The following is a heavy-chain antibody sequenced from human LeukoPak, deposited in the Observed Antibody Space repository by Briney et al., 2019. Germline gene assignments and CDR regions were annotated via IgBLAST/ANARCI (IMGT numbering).Heavy chain of an antibody. V-gene: IGHV3-21*01. CDR3: ARGLGSSSKPGADAFDI. CDR2: ISSSSSYI. J-gene: IGHJ3*02. Sequence: TGGSLRLSCAASGFTFSSYSMNWVRQAPGKGLEWVSSISSSSSYIYYADSVKGRFTISRDNAKNSLYLQMNSLRAEDTAVYYCARGLGSSSKPGADAFDIWGQGTMVTVSS. D-gene: IGHD6-6*01. CDR1: GFTFSSYS.